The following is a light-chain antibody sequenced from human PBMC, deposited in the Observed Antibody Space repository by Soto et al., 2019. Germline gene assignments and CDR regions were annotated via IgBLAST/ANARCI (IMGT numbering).Light chain of an antibody. CDR2: GAS. CDR1: QSVSNNY. CDR3: QQYGSSGM. J-gene: IGKJ1*01. V-gene: IGKV3-20*01. Sequence: EIVLTQSPGTLSLSPGERATLSCRASQSVSNNYLAWYQQKPGQAPRLLIYGASNRATGLPDRFSGSGSGTDFTLTISRLEPEDFAVYYCQQYGSSGMFGQGTKVEIK.